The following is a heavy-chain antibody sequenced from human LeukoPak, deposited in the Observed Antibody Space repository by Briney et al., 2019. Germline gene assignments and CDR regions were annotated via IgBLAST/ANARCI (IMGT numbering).Heavy chain of an antibody. CDR3: ASGGLYDSSGYQDY. CDR2: IWYDGSNK. V-gene: IGHV3-33*01. Sequence: GGSLRLSCAASGFTFSSYGMHWVRQAPGKGLEWVAVIWYDGSNKYYADSVKGRFTISRDNSKNTLYLQMNSLRAEDTAVYYCASGGLYDSSGYQDYWGQGTLVTVSS. D-gene: IGHD3-22*01. CDR1: GFTFSSYG. J-gene: IGHJ4*02.